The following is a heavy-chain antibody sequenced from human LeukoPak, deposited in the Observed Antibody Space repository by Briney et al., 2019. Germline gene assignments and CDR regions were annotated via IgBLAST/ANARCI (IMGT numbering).Heavy chain of an antibody. Sequence: TSGTLSLTCAVSGGSIGASINSPNWWSWVRQPPGKGLEWIGEIFHSGSTNYNPSLKSRVTMSVDKSKNQFSLKLSSVTAADTAVYYCAKDSSTWGNLAGHFDSWGQGTLVTVSS. CDR2: IFHSGST. V-gene: IGHV4-4*02. CDR1: GGSIGASINSPNW. D-gene: IGHD6-13*01. CDR3: AKDSSTWGNLAGHFDS. J-gene: IGHJ4*02.